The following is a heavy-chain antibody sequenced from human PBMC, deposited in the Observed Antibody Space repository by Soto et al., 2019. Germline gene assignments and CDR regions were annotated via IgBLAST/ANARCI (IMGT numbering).Heavy chain of an antibody. Sequence: ASVKVSCKASGGTFSSYAISWVRQVPGQGLEWMGGIIPIFGTANYAQKFQGRVTITADESTSTAYMELSSLRSEDTAVYYCARGKRIDDAFDIWGQGTMVTVSS. CDR1: GGTFSSYA. J-gene: IGHJ3*02. D-gene: IGHD1-1*01. CDR2: IIPIFGTA. V-gene: IGHV1-69*13. CDR3: ARGKRIDDAFDI.